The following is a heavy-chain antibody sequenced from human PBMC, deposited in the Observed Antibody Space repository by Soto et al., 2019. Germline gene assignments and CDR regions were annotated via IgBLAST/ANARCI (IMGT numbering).Heavy chain of an antibody. J-gene: IGHJ5*02. D-gene: IGHD1-7*01. CDR2: IYHSGYT. CDR3: ARDSLTGNYFDP. V-gene: IGHV4-30-2*01. Sequence: SETLSLTCAVSGGSISSGGYAWNWIPQPPEKGLEWIGYIYHSGYTSYNPSLKNRVTISVDKSKNQFSLTLSFVTAADTAVYYCARDSLTGNYFDPWGQGTLVTVSS. CDR1: GGSISSGGYA.